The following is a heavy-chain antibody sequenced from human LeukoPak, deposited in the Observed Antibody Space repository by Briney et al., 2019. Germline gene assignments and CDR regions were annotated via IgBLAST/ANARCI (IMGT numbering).Heavy chain of an antibody. D-gene: IGHD4-11*01. CDR2: ISSSSSTI. Sequence: GGSLRLSCAASGFTFSSYSMNWVRQAPGKGLEWVSYISSSSSTIYYADSVKGRFTISRDNAKNSLYLQMNSLRAEDTAVYYCAKFARDDYPEVCWGQGTLVTVSS. CDR3: AKFARDDYPEVC. J-gene: IGHJ4*02. CDR1: GFTFSSYS. V-gene: IGHV3-48*01.